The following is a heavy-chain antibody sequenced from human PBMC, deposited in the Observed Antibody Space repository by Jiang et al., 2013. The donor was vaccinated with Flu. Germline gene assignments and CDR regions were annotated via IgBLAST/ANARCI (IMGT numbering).Heavy chain of an antibody. V-gene: IGHV4-59*01. J-gene: IGHJ6*02. D-gene: IGHD6-6*01. CDR1: GGSISSYY. CDR2: IYYSGST. Sequence: GSGLVKPSETLSLTCTVSGGSISSYYWSWIRQPPGKGLEWIGYIYYSGSTNYNPSLKSRVTISVDTSKNQFSLKLSSVTAADTAVYYCARGIAARPPYYYYYGMDVWGQGTTVTVSS. CDR3: ARGIAARPPYYYYYGMDV.